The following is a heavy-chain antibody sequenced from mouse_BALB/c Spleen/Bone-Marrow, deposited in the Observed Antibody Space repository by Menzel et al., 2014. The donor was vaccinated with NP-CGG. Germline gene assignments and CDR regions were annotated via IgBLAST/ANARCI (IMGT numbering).Heavy chain of an antibody. CDR2: IYPGSDNT. J-gene: IGHJ3*01. V-gene: IGHV1-77*01. D-gene: IGHD1-2*01. CDR1: GHTFTDYY. CDR3: GRTTTATSY. Sequence: QVQLQQSGAELARPGASVKLSCKASGHTFTDYYINWMKQRTGQGLEWIGEIYPGSDNTYYNEKFKGKATLTADKSSSTTYMQLSSLTSEDSAVYFCGRTTTATSYWGQGTLVTVSA.